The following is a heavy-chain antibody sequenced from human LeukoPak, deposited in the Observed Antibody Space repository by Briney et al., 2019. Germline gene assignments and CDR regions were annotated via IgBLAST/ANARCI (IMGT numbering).Heavy chain of an antibody. Sequence: GGPLRLSCAASGFTFSRMSWVRQATGKGLEWVANINRVGSEKYYVDSVKGRFTISRDNTENSLSLQMNSLRAEDTAVYYCARSDSIGSVDYWGQGTLITVSS. CDR3: ARSDSIGSVDY. CDR1: GFTFSR. J-gene: IGHJ4*02. D-gene: IGHD2-21*01. V-gene: IGHV3-7*01. CDR2: INRVGSEK.